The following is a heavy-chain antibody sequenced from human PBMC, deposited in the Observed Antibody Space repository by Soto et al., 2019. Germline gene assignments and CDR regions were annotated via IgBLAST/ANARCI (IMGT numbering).Heavy chain of an antibody. CDR1: GFTFSDYA. J-gene: IGHJ4*02. Sequence: VQLVESGGGVVQPGRSLRLSCAASGFTFSDYAMHWVRQAPGKGLEWVAVVSHDGRNTHYADFVKGRFTISRDSSKSTVSLEMTSLRSEDTAVYYCAKRGRQWLVTSDFNYWGQGALVTVSS. CDR3: AKRGRQWLVTSDFNY. V-gene: IGHV3-30*18. D-gene: IGHD6-19*01. CDR2: VSHDGRNT.